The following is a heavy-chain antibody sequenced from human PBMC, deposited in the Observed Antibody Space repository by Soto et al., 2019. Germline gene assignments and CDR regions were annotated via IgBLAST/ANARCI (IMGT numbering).Heavy chain of an antibody. CDR1: GYAFTHYS. CDR2: INAYNGNT. Sequence: QVQLVQSGAEVKKPGASVKVSCKASGYAFTHYSICWVRHAPGQGLEWMEWINAYNGNTDYAHKVQGRVTVTTDTSTTIAYMELRSLTSDDTAVYYCARAIAGGYGHTTLDYWGQGTLVTVSS. V-gene: IGHV1-18*01. J-gene: IGHJ4*02. CDR3: ARAIAGGYGHTTLDY. D-gene: IGHD5-18*01.